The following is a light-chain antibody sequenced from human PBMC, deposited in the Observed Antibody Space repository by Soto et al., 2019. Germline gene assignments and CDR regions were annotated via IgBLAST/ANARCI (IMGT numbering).Light chain of an antibody. CDR3: QQYHSSPWT. CDR2: GAF. CDR1: QSVSSSY. V-gene: IGKV3-20*01. J-gene: IGKJ1*01. Sequence: EIVLTQSPGTLSLSPGERATLSCRASQSVSSSYLAWYQQKPGQAPRLLFYGAFNRASGIPDRFSGSGSGTDFTLTISRVEPVDFAVYSCQQYHSSPWTFGQGTKVDI.